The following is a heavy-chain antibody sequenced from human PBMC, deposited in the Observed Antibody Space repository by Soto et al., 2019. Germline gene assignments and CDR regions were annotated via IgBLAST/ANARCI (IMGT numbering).Heavy chain of an antibody. J-gene: IGHJ4*02. CDR2: IYHSGST. V-gene: IGHV4-30-2*01. Sequence: SDTLSLTCAVSGGSISSGGYSWSWIRQPPGKGLEWIGYIYHSGSTYYNPSLKSRVTISVDRSKNQFSLKLSSVTAADTAVYYCASRQVVAAQHWGQGTLVTVSS. CDR1: GGSISSGGYS. CDR3: ASRQVVAAQH. D-gene: IGHD2-15*01.